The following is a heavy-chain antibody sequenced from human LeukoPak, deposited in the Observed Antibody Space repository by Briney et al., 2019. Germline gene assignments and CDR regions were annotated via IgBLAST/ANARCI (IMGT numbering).Heavy chain of an antibody. Sequence: PGGSLRLSCAASGFTFSSYSMNWVRQAPGKGLEWVSSISSSSSYLYYAHSVKGRFTISRDNAKNSLYLQMNSLRAEDTAVYYCARAYGARYYYYGMDVWGQGTTVTVSS. CDR3: ARAYGARYYYYGMDV. V-gene: IGHV3-21*01. D-gene: IGHD4/OR15-4a*01. J-gene: IGHJ6*02. CDR2: ISSSSSYL. CDR1: GFTFSSYS.